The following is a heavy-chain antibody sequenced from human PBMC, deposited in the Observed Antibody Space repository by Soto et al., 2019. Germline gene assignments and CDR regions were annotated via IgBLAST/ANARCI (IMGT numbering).Heavy chain of an antibody. J-gene: IGHJ6*02. D-gene: IGHD2-15*01. V-gene: IGHV4-34*01. Sequence: QVQLQQWGAGLLKPSETLSLTCAVYGGSFSGYYWSWIRPPPGKGLEWIGEINHSGSTNYNPSLKSRVTISVDTSKNQFSLKLSSVTAADTAVYYCARGNIVSYGMDVWGQGTTVTVSS. CDR3: ARGNIVSYGMDV. CDR2: INHSGST. CDR1: GGSFSGYY.